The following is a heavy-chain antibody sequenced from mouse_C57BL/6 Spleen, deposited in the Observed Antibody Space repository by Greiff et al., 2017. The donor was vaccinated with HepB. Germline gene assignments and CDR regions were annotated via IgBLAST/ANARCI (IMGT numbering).Heavy chain of an antibody. J-gene: IGHJ2*01. CDR3: ERRYYGSSPDY. D-gene: IGHD1-1*01. V-gene: IGHV1-19*01. CDR2: INPYNGGT. CDR1: GYTFTDYY. Sequence: EVQLQQSGPVLVKPGASVKMSCKASGYTFTDYYMNWVKQSHGKSLEWIGVINPYNGGTSYNQKFKGKATLTVDKSSSTAYMELNSLTSEDSAVYYCERRYYGSSPDYWGQGTTLTVSS.